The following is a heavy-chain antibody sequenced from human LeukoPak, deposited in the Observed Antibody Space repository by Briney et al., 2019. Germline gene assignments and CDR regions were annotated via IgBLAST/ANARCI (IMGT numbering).Heavy chain of an antibody. V-gene: IGHV3-30*02. CDR3: AKPGTGSNYYMDV. J-gene: IGHJ6*03. CDR1: GFPFSTYD. Sequence: GGSLRLSCAASGFPFSTYDTFWVRQAPGKGLEWLAYIRYEGSNTKYADSVKGRFTTSRDNSKNTPDLQMNSLRAEDTAVYYCAKPGTGSNYYMDVWGEGTTVTVSS. D-gene: IGHD1-1*01. CDR2: IRYEGSNT.